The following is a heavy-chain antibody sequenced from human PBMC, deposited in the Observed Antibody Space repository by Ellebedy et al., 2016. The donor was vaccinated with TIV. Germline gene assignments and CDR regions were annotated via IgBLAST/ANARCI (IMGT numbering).Heavy chain of an antibody. V-gene: IGHV1-46*01. CDR2: INPSGGST. CDR1: GYTFTSYY. D-gene: IGHD3-10*01. CDR3: ARAPSIVYGSGSYRFGP. Sequence: AASVKVSCKASGYTFTSYYMHWVRQAPGQGLEWMGIINPSGGSTSYAQKFQGRVTMTRDTSTSTVYMELSSLRSEDTAVYYCARAPSIVYGSGSYRFGPWGQGTLVTVSS. J-gene: IGHJ5*02.